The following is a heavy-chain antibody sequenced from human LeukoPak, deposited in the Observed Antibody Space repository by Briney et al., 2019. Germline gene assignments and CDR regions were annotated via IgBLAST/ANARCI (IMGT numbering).Heavy chain of an antibody. CDR2: IIPIFGTA. J-gene: IGHJ4*02. CDR1: GGTFSSYA. V-gene: IGHV1-69*05. D-gene: IGHD5-18*01. CDR3: ASRDTAMVKGYFDY. Sequence: GASVKVSCKASGGTFSSYAISWVRQAPGQGLECMGRIIPIFGTANYAQKFQGRVTITTDESTTTAYMKLSSLRSEDTAEYCCASRDTAMVKGYFDYWGQRTLVTVSS.